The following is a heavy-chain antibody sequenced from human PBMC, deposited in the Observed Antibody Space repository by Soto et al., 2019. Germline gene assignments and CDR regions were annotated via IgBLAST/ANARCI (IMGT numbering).Heavy chain of an antibody. CDR3: ARRSTYYYGSGSYTDYFDY. D-gene: IGHD3-10*01. V-gene: IGHV4-34*01. Sequence: SETLSLTCAVYGGSFSGYYWSWIRQPPGKGLEWIGEINHSGSTNYNPSLKSRVTISVDTSKNQFSLKLSSVTAADTAVYYCARRSTYYYGSGSYTDYFDYWGQGTLVTVPS. J-gene: IGHJ4*02. CDR1: GGSFSGYY. CDR2: INHSGST.